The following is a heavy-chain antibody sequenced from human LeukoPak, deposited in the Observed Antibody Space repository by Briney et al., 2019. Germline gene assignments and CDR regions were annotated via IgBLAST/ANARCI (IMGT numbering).Heavy chain of an antibody. J-gene: IGHJ4*02. Sequence: WALVKVSCKASGYTFTSYGISWVRQAPGQGLEWMGWISAYNGNTNYAQKLQGRVTMTTDTSTSTAYMELRSLRSDDTAVYYCARDVLLWFGELSRGVYFDYWGQGTLVTVSS. CDR3: ARDVLLWFGELSRGVYFDY. D-gene: IGHD3-10*01. CDR1: GYTFTSYG. CDR2: ISAYNGNT. V-gene: IGHV1-18*04.